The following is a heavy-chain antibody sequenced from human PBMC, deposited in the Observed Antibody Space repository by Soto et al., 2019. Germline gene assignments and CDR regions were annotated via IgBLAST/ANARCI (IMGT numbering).Heavy chain of an antibody. CDR1: GYSISAGGYY. CDR3: ARMYSSGSGWFHP. J-gene: IGHJ5*02. V-gene: IGHV4-31*03. D-gene: IGHD6-19*01. Sequence: LSLTCFVSGYSISAGGYYWSWIRHHPGKGLEWIGSFYSSGSIIYNPSLRSRVSISGDTSSNQFSMSLTSVTAADTARYYCARMYSSGSGWFHPWGQGTLVTVS. CDR2: FYSSGSI.